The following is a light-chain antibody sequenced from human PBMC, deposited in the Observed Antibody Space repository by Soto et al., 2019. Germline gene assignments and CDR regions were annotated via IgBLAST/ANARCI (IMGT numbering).Light chain of an antibody. CDR2: GAS. CDR3: QQYNNWPRT. Sequence: EIVLMQSPATLSVSPGERATLSCRASQSVSSNLAWYQQKPGQAPRLLIYGASTRATGTPARFSGSGSGTEFTLTISSLQSEDFAVYYCQQYNNWPRTFGQGTKVDIK. V-gene: IGKV3-15*01. J-gene: IGKJ1*01. CDR1: QSVSSN.